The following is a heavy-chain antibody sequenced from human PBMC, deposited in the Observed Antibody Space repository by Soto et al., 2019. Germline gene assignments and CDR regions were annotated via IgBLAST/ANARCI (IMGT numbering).Heavy chain of an antibody. CDR3: ARETVVVVAARDYYYGMDV. J-gene: IGHJ6*02. CDR2: IYYSGST. D-gene: IGHD2-15*01. CDR1: GGSISSGGYY. Sequence: SETLSLTCTVSGGSISSGGYYWSWIRQHPGKGLEWIGYIYYSGSTYYNPSLKSRVTISVDTSKNQFSLKLSSVTAADTAVYYCARETVVVVAARDYYYGMDVWGQGTTVTVSS. V-gene: IGHV4-31*03.